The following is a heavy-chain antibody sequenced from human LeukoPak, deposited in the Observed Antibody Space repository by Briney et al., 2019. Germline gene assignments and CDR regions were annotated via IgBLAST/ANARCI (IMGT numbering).Heavy chain of an antibody. D-gene: IGHD2-21*01. CDR2: TWYDGRNN. CDR3: AREVAPLYFHYGMDV. J-gene: IGHJ6*01. V-gene: IGHV3-33*01. Sequence: GKSLRLSCAASGFTFSSYGMHWVRQAPGKGLEWVAGTWYDGRNNYYAASVKGRFTISRDDSKTTVYLLMNSLRAEDTAVYYCAREVAPLYFHYGMDVWGEGATVTVSS. CDR1: GFTFSSYG.